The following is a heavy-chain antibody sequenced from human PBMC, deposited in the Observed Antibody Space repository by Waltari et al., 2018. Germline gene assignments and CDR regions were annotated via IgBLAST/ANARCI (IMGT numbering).Heavy chain of an antibody. V-gene: IGHV3-15*01. CDR1: GFTFSNAW. CDR2: IKSKTEGGTT. Sequence: EVQLVESGGGLVKPGGSLRLSCAASGFTFSNAWLIWGRQDPGKGLEWVGRIKSKTEGGTTDYAAPVKGRFTISRDDSKNTMYLQMTSLKTEDAAVYYCSAQGGSSYYWGQGTLVTVSS. D-gene: IGHD1-26*01. J-gene: IGHJ4*02. CDR3: SAQGGSSYY.